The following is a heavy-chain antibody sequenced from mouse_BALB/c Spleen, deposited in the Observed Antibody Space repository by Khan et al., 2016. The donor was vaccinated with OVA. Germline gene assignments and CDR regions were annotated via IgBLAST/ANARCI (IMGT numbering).Heavy chain of an antibody. J-gene: IGHJ2*01. CDR3: ARMARTIN. V-gene: IGHV5-6-3*01. CDR1: GFTFSSYG. Sequence: EVQLVESGGGLVQPGGSLKLSCAASGFTFSSYGMSWVRQTPDKRLELVATINSNGGSTYYPDSVKGRFTFSRDNAKNTLYLQMSSLKSEDTAMYYCARMARTINWGQGTILTVAS. CDR2: INSNGGST.